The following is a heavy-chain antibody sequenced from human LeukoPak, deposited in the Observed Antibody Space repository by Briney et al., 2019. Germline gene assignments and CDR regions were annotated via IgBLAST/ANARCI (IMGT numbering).Heavy chain of an antibody. J-gene: IGHJ6*03. CDR2: IRFDGSNN. D-gene: IGHD3-22*01. Sequence: GGSLRLSCAASGFTFNSYGIHWVRQAPGKGLEWVAFIRFDGSNNYYADSVKGRFTISRDNSKNTLYLQMNSLRAEDTAVYYCAKDGGGYYPYYYYYMDVWGKGTTVTISS. CDR1: GFTFNSYG. CDR3: AKDGGGYYPYYYYYMDV. V-gene: IGHV3-30*02.